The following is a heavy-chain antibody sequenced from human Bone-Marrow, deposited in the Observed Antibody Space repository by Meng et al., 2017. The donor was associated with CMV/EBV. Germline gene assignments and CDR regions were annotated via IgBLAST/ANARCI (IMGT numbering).Heavy chain of an antibody. Sequence: ASVKVSCKASGYTFTTYGISWVRQAPGQGLEWMGWISGYNGKTNYAQKLQGRVTMTTDTSTSTAYMELRSLRSDDTAVYYCARDAWAPGDLSIVGATSYYGMDVWGQGTTVTVSS. J-gene: IGHJ6*02. D-gene: IGHD1-26*01. V-gene: IGHV1-18*01. CDR3: ARDAWAPGDLSIVGATSYYGMDV. CDR2: ISGYNGKT. CDR1: GYTFTTYG.